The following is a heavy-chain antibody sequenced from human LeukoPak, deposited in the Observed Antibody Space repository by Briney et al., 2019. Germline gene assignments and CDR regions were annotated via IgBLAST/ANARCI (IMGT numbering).Heavy chain of an antibody. D-gene: IGHD3-10*01. CDR3: ARGLYGSGSFYRFDY. Sequence: SETLSLTCTVSGGSISSYYWSWIRQPPGKGLEWIGYIYYSGSTNYNPSLKSRVTISVDTSKNQFSLKLSSVTAADTAVYYCARGLYGSGSFYRFDYWGQGTLVTVSS. V-gene: IGHV4-59*01. CDR1: GGSISSYY. J-gene: IGHJ4*02. CDR2: IYYSGST.